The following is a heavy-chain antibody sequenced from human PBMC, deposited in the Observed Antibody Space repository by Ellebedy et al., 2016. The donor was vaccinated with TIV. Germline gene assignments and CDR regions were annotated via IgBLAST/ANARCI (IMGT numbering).Heavy chain of an antibody. V-gene: IGHV3-7*01. CDR3: ATDGSYGDYLSPTHAFAI. D-gene: IGHD4-17*01. Sequence: GGSLRLSCAASGFSFSSYWMSWVRQAPGKGLEWVANIKQDGSEKYYVDSVRGRFTISRDNAKNSLYLQMSSLRAEDTAVYYCATDGSYGDYLSPTHAFAIWGQGPMVTVSS. CDR2: IKQDGSEK. J-gene: IGHJ3*02. CDR1: GFSFSSYW.